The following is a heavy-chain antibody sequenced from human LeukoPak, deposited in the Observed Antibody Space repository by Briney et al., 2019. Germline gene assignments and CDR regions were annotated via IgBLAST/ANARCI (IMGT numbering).Heavy chain of an antibody. V-gene: IGHV4-34*01. J-gene: IGHJ5*02. CDR1: GGSFSGYY. CDR2: INHSGST. CDR3: ARVSAAADYWFDP. D-gene: IGHD6-13*01. Sequence: PSETLSLTCAVYGGSFSGYYWSWIRQPPGKGLEWIGEINHSGSTNYNPSLKGRVTISVDTSKNQFSLRLSSVTAADTAVYYCARVSAAADYWFDPWGQGTLLTVSS.